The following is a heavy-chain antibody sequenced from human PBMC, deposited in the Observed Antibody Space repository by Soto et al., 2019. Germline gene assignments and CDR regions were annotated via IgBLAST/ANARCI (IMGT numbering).Heavy chain of an antibody. CDR2: IYYSGST. V-gene: IGHV4-61*01. D-gene: IGHD5-18*01. Sequence: QVQLQESGPGLVKPSETLSLTCTVSGGSVSSGSYYWSWIRQPPGKGLEWIGYIYYSGSTNYNPSLKRRVTLSVDTSKNQFSLKLSSVTAADTAVYYCARLSMEYSYGNYFDYWGQGTLVTVSS. CDR3: ARLSMEYSYGNYFDY. CDR1: GGSVSSGSYY. J-gene: IGHJ4*02.